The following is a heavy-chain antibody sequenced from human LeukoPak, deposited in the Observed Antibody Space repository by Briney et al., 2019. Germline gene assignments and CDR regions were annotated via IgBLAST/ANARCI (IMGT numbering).Heavy chain of an antibody. D-gene: IGHD2-2*02. V-gene: IGHV4-59*12. Sequence: SETLSLTCTVSGGSISNYYWSWIRQSPGKGLEWIGYIYYSGSTNYNPSLKSRVTISVDTSKNQFSLKLSSVTAADTAVYYCARDWYCSSTSCYTNYYYYMDVWGKGTTVTVSS. J-gene: IGHJ6*03. CDR2: IYYSGST. CDR1: GGSISNYY. CDR3: ARDWYCSSTSCYTNYYYYMDV.